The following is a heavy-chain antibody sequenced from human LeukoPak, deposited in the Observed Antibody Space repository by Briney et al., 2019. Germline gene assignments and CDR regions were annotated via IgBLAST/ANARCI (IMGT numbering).Heavy chain of an antibody. J-gene: IGHJ4*02. V-gene: IGHV4-34*01. CDR1: GGSFSGYY. Sequence: SETLSLTCAVYGGSFSGYYWSWIRQPPGKGLEWIGEINHSGSTNYNPSLKSRVTISVDTSKNQFSLKLSSVTAADTAVYYCARPIKGYWGQGTLVTVSS. CDR2: INHSGST. CDR3: ARPIKGY.